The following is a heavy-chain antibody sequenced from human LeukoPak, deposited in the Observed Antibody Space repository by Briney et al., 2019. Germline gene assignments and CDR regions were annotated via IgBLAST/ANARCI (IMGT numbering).Heavy chain of an antibody. CDR3: ARGYCSGGSCYSGYTGRFDP. CDR2: INPNSGGT. D-gene: IGHD2-15*01. V-gene: IGHV1-2*02. CDR1: GYTFTGYY. J-gene: IGHJ5*02. Sequence: GASVKVSCKASGYTFTGYYMHWVRQAPGQGLEWMGWINPNSGGTNYAQKFQGRVTMTRDTSISTAYMELSRLRSDDTAVYYCARGYCSGGSCYSGYTGRFDPWGQGTLVTVSS.